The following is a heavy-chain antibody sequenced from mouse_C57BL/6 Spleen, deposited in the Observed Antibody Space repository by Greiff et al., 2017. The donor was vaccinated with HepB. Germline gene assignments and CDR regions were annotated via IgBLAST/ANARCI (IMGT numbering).Heavy chain of an antibody. CDR1: GFTFSSYA. J-gene: IGHJ4*01. D-gene: IGHD3-2*02. CDR3: TKEVGAAQATAYAMDY. Sequence: EVMLVESGEGLVKPGGSLKLSCAASGFTFSSYAMSWVRQTPEKRLEWVAYISSGGDYIYYADTVKGRFTISRDNARNTLYQQMSSLKSEDTAMYYCTKEVGAAQATAYAMDYWGKGTSVTVSS. CDR2: ISSGGDYI. V-gene: IGHV5-9-1*02.